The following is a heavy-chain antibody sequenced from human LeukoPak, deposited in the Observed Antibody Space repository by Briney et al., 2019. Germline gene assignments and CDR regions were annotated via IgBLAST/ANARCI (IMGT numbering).Heavy chain of an antibody. Sequence: GGSLRLSCAASGFTFSVYYMSWIRQAPGKGLEWVSYISSSGSTIYYADSVKGRFTISRYNAKNSLYLQMNSLRAEDTAVYYCARALCSSTSCYPDYWGQGTLVTVSS. CDR2: ISSSGSTI. CDR3: ARALCSSTSCYPDY. D-gene: IGHD2-2*01. V-gene: IGHV3-11*04. J-gene: IGHJ4*02. CDR1: GFTFSVYY.